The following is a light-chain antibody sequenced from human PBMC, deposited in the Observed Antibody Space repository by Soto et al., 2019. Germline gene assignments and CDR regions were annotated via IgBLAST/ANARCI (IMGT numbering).Light chain of an antibody. CDR2: EVR. J-gene: IGLJ1*01. Sequence: QSVLTQPASVSWTPGQSITIACTESNNDVGRYSYVSWYQQYPCKSPKLIIYEVRLRPSGISDRFSGSKYGITASLTISGLQPEDEADYYCASYTTDTTRLFGTGTKVTVL. V-gene: IGLV2-14*01. CDR1: NNDVGRYSY. CDR3: ASYTTDTTRL.